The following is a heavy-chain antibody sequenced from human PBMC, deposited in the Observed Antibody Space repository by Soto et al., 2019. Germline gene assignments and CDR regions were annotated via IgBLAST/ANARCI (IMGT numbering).Heavy chain of an antibody. Sequence: QVQLVESGGGVVQPGRSLRLSCAASGFTFSSYGMHWVRQAPGKGLEWVAVIWYDGSNKYYADSVKGRFTISRDNSKNTLYLKMNSLRAEDTAVYYCAREDYYDSSGPDAFDIWGQGTMVTVSS. D-gene: IGHD3-22*01. J-gene: IGHJ3*02. CDR1: GFTFSSYG. CDR3: AREDYYDSSGPDAFDI. V-gene: IGHV3-33*01. CDR2: IWYDGSNK.